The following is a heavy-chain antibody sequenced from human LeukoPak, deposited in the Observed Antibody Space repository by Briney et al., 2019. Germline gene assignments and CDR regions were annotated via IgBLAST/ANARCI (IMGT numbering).Heavy chain of an antibody. D-gene: IGHD6-25*01. CDR3: ARQREGYLDL. V-gene: IGHV4-34*01. Sequence: PSETLSLTCAVSVGSFSGYYWSWIRQTPGKGLEWIGEINDSGNTRYNPSLKSRVTVSVDTSKNQFSLKLSSVSAADAAVYYCARQREGYLDLWGRGTRVTVSS. J-gene: IGHJ2*01. CDR1: VGSFSGYY. CDR2: INDSGNT.